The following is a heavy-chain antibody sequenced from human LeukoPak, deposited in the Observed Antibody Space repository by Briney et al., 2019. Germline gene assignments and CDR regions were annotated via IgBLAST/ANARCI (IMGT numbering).Heavy chain of an antibody. CDR1: GFILNSYG. CDR3: GRDLGGRSGY. Sequence: GRSLRLSCAASGFILNSYGMHWVRQAPGKGLEWVADIWFDGKNEHFADSVKGRFAISRDNSKNTVYLQINSLRAEDTAVYYCGRDLGGRSGYWGQGTLVTVSS. D-gene: IGHD1-26*01. J-gene: IGHJ4*02. CDR2: IWFDGKNE. V-gene: IGHV3-33*01.